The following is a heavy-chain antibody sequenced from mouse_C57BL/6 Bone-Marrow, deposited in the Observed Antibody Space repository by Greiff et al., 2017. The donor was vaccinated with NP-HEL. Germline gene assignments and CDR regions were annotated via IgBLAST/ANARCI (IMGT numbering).Heavy chain of an antibody. Sequence: EVQLQQSVAELVRPGASVKLSCTASGFNIKNTYMHWVKQRPEQGLEWIGRIDPANGNTKYASKFQGKATITEDKSYNTAYLQLSRLTSEDTAIYYCDRDDEGRAGGWFDYWGQGKGVTVTA. CDR2: IDPANGNT. D-gene: IGHD2-12*01. CDR3: DRDDEGRAGGWFDY. V-gene: IGHV14-3*01. CDR1: GFNIKNTY. J-gene: IGHJ3*01.